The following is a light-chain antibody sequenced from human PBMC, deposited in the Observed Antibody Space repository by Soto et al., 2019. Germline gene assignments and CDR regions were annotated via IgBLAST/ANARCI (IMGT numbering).Light chain of an antibody. Sequence: EIVLTQSPGTRSLSPGERATLSCRASQSVSSSSLAWYQQKPGQAPRLLIYGASSRATGIPDRFSGSGSGTDFTLTISRLEPEDFAVYYCQQYGSSPPTFGQGTKVEIK. J-gene: IGKJ1*01. CDR1: QSVSSSS. V-gene: IGKV3-20*01. CDR2: GAS. CDR3: QQYGSSPPT.